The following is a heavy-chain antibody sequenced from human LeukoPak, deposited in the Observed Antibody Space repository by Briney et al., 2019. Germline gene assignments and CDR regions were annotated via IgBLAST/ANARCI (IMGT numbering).Heavy chain of an antibody. CDR1: GFTFSNYW. V-gene: IGHV3-7*01. CDR2: MNIDGSEK. J-gene: IGHJ4*02. Sequence: PGGSLRLSCAASGFTFSNYWMGWVRQAPGKRLEWVANMNIDGSEKYYADSVKGRFSISRDNARNSVYLQMASLRVEDTAVYYCARDPVEWELLRDYWGQGTLVTVSS. CDR3: ARDPVEWELLRDY. D-gene: IGHD1-26*01.